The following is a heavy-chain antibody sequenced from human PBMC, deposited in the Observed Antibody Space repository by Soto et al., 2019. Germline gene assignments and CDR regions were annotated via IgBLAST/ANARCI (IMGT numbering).Heavy chain of an antibody. V-gene: IGHV1-2*02. D-gene: IGHD3-10*01. CDR1: GYTFTGYY. CDR3: ARDQAMVRGVMNYYYGMDV. CDR2: INPNSGGT. J-gene: IGHJ6*02. Sequence: ASVKVSCKASGYTFTGYYMHWVRQAPGQGLEWMGWINPNSGGTNYAQKFQGRVTMTRDTSISTAYMELSRLRSDDTAVYYCARDQAMVRGVMNYYYGMDVWGQGTTVTVSS.